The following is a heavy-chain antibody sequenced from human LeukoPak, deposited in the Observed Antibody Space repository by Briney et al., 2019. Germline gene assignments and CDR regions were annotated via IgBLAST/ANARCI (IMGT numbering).Heavy chain of an antibody. Sequence: GESLKISGKGSGYSFTSYWIGWVRQMPGKGLEWMGIIYPGDSDTRYSPSFQGQVTISADKSISTAYLQWSSLKASDTAMYYCARHGDSNAPFYYYYGMDVWGQGTTVTVSS. V-gene: IGHV5-51*01. CDR1: GYSFTSYW. J-gene: IGHJ6*02. D-gene: IGHD2-21*02. CDR2: IYPGDSDT. CDR3: ARHGDSNAPFYYYYGMDV.